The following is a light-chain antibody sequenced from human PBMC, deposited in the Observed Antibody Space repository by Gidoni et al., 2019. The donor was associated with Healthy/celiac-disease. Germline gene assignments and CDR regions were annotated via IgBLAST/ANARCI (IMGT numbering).Light chain of an antibody. V-gene: IGKV2-28*01. CDR2: LGS. CDR3: MQALQTPS. J-gene: IGKJ4*01. CDR1: QGLLHSNGYNC. Sequence: DIAMTQSPLSLPVTPGEPASISCRSSQGLLHSNGYNCLVWYLQKPGQSPQLLIYLGSNRASGVPDRFRGSGSGTDFTLKISRVEAEDVGVYYCMQALQTPSFGGGTKVEIK.